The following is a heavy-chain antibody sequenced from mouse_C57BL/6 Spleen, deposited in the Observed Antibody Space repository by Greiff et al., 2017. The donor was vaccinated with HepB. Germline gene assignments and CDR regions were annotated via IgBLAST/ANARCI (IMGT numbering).Heavy chain of an antibody. D-gene: IGHD2-5*01. CDR1: GYTFTSYW. Sequence: VQLVESGAELAKPGASVKLSCKASGYTFTSYWMHWVKQRPGQGLEWIGYINPSSGYTKYNQKFKDKATLTADKSSSTAYMQRSSLTYEGSAVYYCARDSNYEAWFADWGQGTLVTVSA. CDR2: INPSSGYT. CDR3: ARDSNYEAWFAD. V-gene: IGHV1-7*01. J-gene: IGHJ3*01.